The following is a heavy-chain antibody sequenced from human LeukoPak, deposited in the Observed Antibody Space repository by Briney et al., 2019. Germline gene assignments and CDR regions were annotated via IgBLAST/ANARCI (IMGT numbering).Heavy chain of an antibody. CDR2: ISGSGGST. CDR1: GFTFSSYA. Sequence: GGSLRLSCAASGFTFSSYAMSWVRQAPGKGLEWVSAISGSGGSTYYADSVKGRFTISRDNSKNTLYLQMNSLRAEDTAVYYCANGIAAHLWSGGYWGQGTLVTVSS. CDR3: ANGIAAHLWSGGY. J-gene: IGHJ4*02. V-gene: IGHV3-23*01. D-gene: IGHD6-6*01.